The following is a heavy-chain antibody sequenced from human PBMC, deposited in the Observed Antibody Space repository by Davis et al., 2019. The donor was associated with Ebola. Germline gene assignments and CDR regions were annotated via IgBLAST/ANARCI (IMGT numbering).Heavy chain of an antibody. Sequence: ASVKVSCKASGYTFTAHFLHWVRQAPGQGLEWMGWINPNSGDTKYAQKFQDIITMTRDTTTNTAYMELTRPTFDDTAVYFCARGSNFWSGYFMAYFDYWGQGTLVTVS. V-gene: IGHV1-2*02. D-gene: IGHD3-3*01. CDR1: GYTFTAHF. J-gene: IGHJ4*02. CDR3: ARGSNFWSGYFMAYFDY. CDR2: INPNSGDT.